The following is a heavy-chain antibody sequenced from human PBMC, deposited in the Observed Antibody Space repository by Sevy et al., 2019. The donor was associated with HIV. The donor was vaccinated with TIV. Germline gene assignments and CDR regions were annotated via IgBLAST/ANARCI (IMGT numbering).Heavy chain of an antibody. Sequence: GGSLRLSCAVSGLTFTYAWMSWVRQAPGKGLEWVGRIKSKVDGGTTDYGAPVKGRFTISRDVSKNTLYLQMNSLKTEDTAVYYCATDPIIVLMVTDGMDVWGQGTTVTVSS. CDR3: ATDPIIVLMVTDGMDV. CDR1: GLTFTYAW. CDR2: IKSKVDGGTT. D-gene: IGHD2-8*01. J-gene: IGHJ6*02. V-gene: IGHV3-15*01.